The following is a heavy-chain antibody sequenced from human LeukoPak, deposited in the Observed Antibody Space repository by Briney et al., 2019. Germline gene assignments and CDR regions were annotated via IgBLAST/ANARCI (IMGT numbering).Heavy chain of an antibody. D-gene: IGHD6-6*01. CDR1: GFTFNSYP. Sequence: QSGGSLRLSCAASGFTFNSYPMSWVRQAPWERLQWVSGISDSGGNTYYADSVRGRFTISRDNSKNTLYLQMNSLRAEDTAVYYCAGHRSSWLIDYWGQGTLVTVSS. J-gene: IGHJ4*02. CDR3: AGHRSSWLIDY. V-gene: IGHV3-23*01. CDR2: ISDSGGNT.